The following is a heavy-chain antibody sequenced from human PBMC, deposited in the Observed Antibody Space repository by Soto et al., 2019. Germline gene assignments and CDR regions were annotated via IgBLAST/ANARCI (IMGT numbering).Heavy chain of an antibody. V-gene: IGHV4-34*01. CDR2: INHSGST. D-gene: IGHD4-17*01. Sequence: SGTLAITCAVSGGSFSGYYWSWIRQPPGKGLEWIGEINHSGSTNYNPSLKSRVTISVDTSKNQFSLKLSSVTAADTAVYYCARATYGDYPYFSFDEWGQGTLVTVDS. J-gene: IGHJ4*02. CDR3: ARATYGDYPYFSFDE. CDR1: GGSFSGYY.